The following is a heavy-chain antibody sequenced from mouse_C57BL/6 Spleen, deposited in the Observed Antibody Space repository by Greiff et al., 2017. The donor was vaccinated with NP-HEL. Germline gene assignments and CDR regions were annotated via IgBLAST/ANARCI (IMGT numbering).Heavy chain of an antibody. J-gene: IGHJ2*01. CDR1: GFTFTDYY. CDR3: ARSLWGELVT. D-gene: IGHD6-1*01. CDR2: IRNKAIGYTT. Sequence: EVKLLESGGGLVQPGGSLSLSCAASGFTFTDYYMSWVRQPPGKALEWSGFIRNKAIGYTTEYSASVKGRFTISIDNSPSILYLQMNALRAEDSATYYCARSLWGELVTWEQGATLTVAS. V-gene: IGHV7-3*01.